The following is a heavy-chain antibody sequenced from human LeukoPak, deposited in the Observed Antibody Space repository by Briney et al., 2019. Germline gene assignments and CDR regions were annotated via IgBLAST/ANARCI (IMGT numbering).Heavy chain of an antibody. CDR2: IYHSGST. D-gene: IGHD1-26*01. V-gene: IGHV4-38-2*01. CDR1: GYSISSGYY. Sequence: SETLSLTCAVSGYSISSGYYWGWIRQPPGNGLEWIGSIYHSGSTYYNPSLKSRVTISVDTSKNQFSLKLSSVTAADTAVYYCARGSQWEPTPFDYWGQGTLVTVSS. CDR3: ARGSQWEPTPFDY. J-gene: IGHJ4*02.